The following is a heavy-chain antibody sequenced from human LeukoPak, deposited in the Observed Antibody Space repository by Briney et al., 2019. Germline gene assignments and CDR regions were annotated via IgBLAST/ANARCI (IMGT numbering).Heavy chain of an antibody. V-gene: IGHV4-38-2*02. Sequence: SETLSLNCTVSGYSISSGYYWGWIRQPPGKGLEWIGSIYHSGSTYYNPSLKSRVTISVDTSKNQFSLKLSSVTAADTAVYYCARGSSTIYLTNWGQGTLVTVSS. CDR1: GYSISSGYY. CDR2: IYHSGST. D-gene: IGHD3-9*01. CDR3: ARGSSTIYLTN. J-gene: IGHJ4*02.